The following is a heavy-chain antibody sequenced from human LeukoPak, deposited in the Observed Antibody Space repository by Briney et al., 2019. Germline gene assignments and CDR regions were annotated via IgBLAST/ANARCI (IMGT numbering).Heavy chain of an antibody. J-gene: IGHJ2*01. CDR3: ATVPGTRRYFDL. CDR2: FDPEDGET. V-gene: IGHV1-24*01. CDR1: GYTLTELS. D-gene: IGHD1-14*01. Sequence: GASVTVSCKVSGYTLTELSMHWVRQAPGKGLEWMGGFDPEDGETIYAQKFQGRVTMTEDTSTDTAYMELSSLRSEDTAVYYCATVPGTRRYFDLWGRGTLVTVSS.